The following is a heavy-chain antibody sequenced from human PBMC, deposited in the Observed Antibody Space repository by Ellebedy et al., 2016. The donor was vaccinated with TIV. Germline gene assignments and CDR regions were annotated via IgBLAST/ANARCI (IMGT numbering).Heavy chain of an antibody. CDR2: INPNSGGT. CDR1: GGNFSNYA. V-gene: IGHV1-2*04. CDR3: ARDGGSDSDFDY. Sequence: AASVKVSCKASGGNFSNYAFNWVRQAPGQGLEWMGWINPNSGGTNYAQKFQGWVTMTRDTSISTASMELSRLRSDDTAVYYCARDGGSDSDFDYWGQGTLVTASS. J-gene: IGHJ4*02. D-gene: IGHD1-26*01.